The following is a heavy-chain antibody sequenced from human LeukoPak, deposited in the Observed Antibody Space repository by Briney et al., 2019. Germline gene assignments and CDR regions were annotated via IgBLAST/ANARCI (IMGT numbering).Heavy chain of an antibody. CDR3: TKTARSSGYYY. D-gene: IGHD3-22*01. V-gene: IGHV3-15*01. CDR2: IKSKTDGGTT. J-gene: IGHJ4*02. Sequence: GGSLRLSCAASGFTFSSYAMSWVRQAPGKGLEWVGRIKSKTDGGTTDYAAPVKGRFTISRDDSKNTLYLQMNSLKTEDTAVYYCTKTARSSGYYYWGQGTLVTVSS. CDR1: GFTFSSYA.